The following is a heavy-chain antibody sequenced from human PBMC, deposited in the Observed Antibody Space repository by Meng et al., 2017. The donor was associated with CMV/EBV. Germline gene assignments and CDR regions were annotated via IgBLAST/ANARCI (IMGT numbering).Heavy chain of an antibody. J-gene: IGHJ6*02. CDR1: GFTFSSYA. CDR2: IDSSSTYI. D-gene: IGHD5-18*01. V-gene: IGHV3-21*01. CDR3: ARDSYTAMVKDGMDV. Sequence: GESLKISCAASGFTFSSYAMYWVRQAPGKGLEWVASIDSSSTYIYLADSVKGRFTISRDNAKNSLYLQMNSLRAEDTAVYYCARDSYTAMVKDGMDVWGQGTTVTVSS.